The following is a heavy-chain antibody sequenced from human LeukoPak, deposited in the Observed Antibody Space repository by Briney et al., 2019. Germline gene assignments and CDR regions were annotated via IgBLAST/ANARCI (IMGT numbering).Heavy chain of an antibody. CDR1: GGTFSSYA. Sequence: GASVKVSCKASGGTFSSYAISWVRQAPGQGLEWMGGIIPIFGTANYAQKFQGRVTITADKSTSTAYMELSSLRSEDTAVYYCARGGPSYYYGGDISWYYYYYMDVWGKGTTVTVPS. CDR2: IIPIFGTA. V-gene: IGHV1-69*06. CDR3: ARGGPSYYYGGDISWYYYYYMDV. D-gene: IGHD3-10*01. J-gene: IGHJ6*03.